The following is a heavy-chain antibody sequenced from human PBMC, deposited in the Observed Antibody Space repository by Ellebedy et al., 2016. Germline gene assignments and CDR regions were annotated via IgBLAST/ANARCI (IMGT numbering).Heavy chain of an antibody. J-gene: IGHJ3*02. CDR1: GYTFTSYP. CDR2: ISAYNGNT. Sequence: ASVKVSCKASGYTFTSYPMHWVRQAPGQGLEWMGWISAYNGNTNYAQKLQGRVTMTTDTSTSTAYMELRSLRSDDTAVYYCARDRSGSYAPDAFDIWGQGTMVTVSS. D-gene: IGHD1-26*01. V-gene: IGHV1-18*01. CDR3: ARDRSGSYAPDAFDI.